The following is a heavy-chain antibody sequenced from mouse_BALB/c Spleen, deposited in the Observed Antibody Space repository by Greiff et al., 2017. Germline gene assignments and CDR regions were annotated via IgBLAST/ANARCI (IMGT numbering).Heavy chain of an antibody. D-gene: IGHD2-1*01. CDR2: INPSTGYT. V-gene: IGHV1-7*01. Sequence: QVQLQQSGAELAKPGASVKMSCKASGYTFTSYWMHWVKQRPGQGLEWIGYINPSTGYTEYNQKFKDKATLTVDKSSSTAYMQLSSPTSEDSAVYYGTRSGGNYVCDYWGQAPLSQSPQ. CDR1: GYTFTSYW. J-gene: IGHJ2*01. CDR3: TRSGGNYVCDY.